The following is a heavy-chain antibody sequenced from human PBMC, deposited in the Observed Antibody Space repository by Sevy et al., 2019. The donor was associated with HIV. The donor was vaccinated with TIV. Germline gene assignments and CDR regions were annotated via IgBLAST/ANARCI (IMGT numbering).Heavy chain of an antibody. CDR2: ISFSGSKT. V-gene: IGHV3-23*01. J-gene: IGHJ4*02. CDR3: AKTPFMDFWNDYYSFYFDF. Sequence: GGSLRLSCAAAGFNFNNYAMTWVRQAPGKGLEWVSGISFSGSKTYYAESVKGRFSISRDPSKNTLYLQMNNVRVEATSVYFCAKTPFMDFWNDYYSFYFDFWGQGTLVTVSS. CDR1: GFNFNNYA. D-gene: IGHD3-3*01.